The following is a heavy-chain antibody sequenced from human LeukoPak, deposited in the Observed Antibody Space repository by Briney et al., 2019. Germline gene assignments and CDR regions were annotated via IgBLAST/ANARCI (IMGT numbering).Heavy chain of an antibody. CDR1: GYTFTSYG. CDR3: ARVGNSYGYSAFDY. CDR2: ISAYNGNT. Sequence: ASVKVSCKASGYTFTSYGISWVRQAPGQGLKWMGWISAYNGNTNYAQKLQGRVTMTTDTSTSTAYMELRSLRSDDTAVYYCARVGNSYGYSAFDYWGQGTLVTVSS. V-gene: IGHV1-18*01. D-gene: IGHD5-18*01. J-gene: IGHJ4*02.